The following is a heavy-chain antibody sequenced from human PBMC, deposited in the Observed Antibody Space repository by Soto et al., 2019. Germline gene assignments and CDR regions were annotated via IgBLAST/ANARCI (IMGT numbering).Heavy chain of an antibody. V-gene: IGHV4-61*01. CDR2: IYYSGST. CDR1: GDSVSSGSYY. J-gene: IGHJ3*02. D-gene: IGHD2-15*01. Sequence: TDTLSLTCTVSGDSVSSGSYYWSWIRQPPGKGLEWIGYIYYSGSTNYNPSLKSRVTISVDTSKNQFSLKLSSVTAADTAVYYCARDFRYCSGGSCYPVARRSTRPPSQSVFDSWGQGTMVTVPS. CDR3: ARDFRYCSGGSCYPVARRSTRPPSQSVFDS.